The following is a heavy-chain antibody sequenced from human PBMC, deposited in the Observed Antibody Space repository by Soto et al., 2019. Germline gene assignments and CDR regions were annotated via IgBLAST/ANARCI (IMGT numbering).Heavy chain of an antibody. CDR2: ISWNSGEI. D-gene: IGHD3-3*01. CDR3: AKDITFYDAATVGDI. CDR1: GFTFDDYA. J-gene: IGHJ3*02. V-gene: IGHV3-9*01. Sequence: PGGSLRLSCAASGFTFDDYARHWVRQAPGKGLEWVSGISWNSGEIAYADSVKGRFTISRDNAKKSLYLQMNSLRAEDTALYYCAKDITFYDAATVGDIWGHGTMVTVSS.